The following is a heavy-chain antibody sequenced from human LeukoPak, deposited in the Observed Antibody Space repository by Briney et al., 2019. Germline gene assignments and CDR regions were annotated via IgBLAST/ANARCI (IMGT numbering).Heavy chain of an antibody. V-gene: IGHV4-34*01. Sequence: SETLSLTCAVYGGSFSGYYWSWIRQPPGKGLEWIGGINHSGSTNYNPSLKSRVTISVDTSKNQFSLKLSSVTAADTAVYYCARGVSSYDILTGYRFDYWGQGTLVTVSS. D-gene: IGHD3-9*01. CDR3: ARGVSSYDILTGYRFDY. CDR1: GGSFSGYY. J-gene: IGHJ4*02. CDR2: INHSGST.